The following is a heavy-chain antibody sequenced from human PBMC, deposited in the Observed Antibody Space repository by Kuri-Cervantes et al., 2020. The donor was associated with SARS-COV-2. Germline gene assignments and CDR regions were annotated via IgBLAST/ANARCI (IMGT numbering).Heavy chain of an antibody. Sequence: GGSLRLSCAASGFTFSSYSMNWVRQAPGKGLEWVSNIGPSGTSRYYADSVKGRFTISRDNAKNSLYLQMSSLRAEDTAVYYCARDLRLGESLDYWGQGTLVTVSS. CDR1: GFTFSSYS. J-gene: IGHJ4*02. CDR2: IGPSGTSR. D-gene: IGHD3-16*01. CDR3: ARDLRLGESLDY. V-gene: IGHV3-48*04.